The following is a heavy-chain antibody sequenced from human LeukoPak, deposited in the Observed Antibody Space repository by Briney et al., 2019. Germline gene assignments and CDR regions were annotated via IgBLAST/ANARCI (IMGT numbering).Heavy chain of an antibody. J-gene: IGHJ4*02. CDR1: GYTFTNYG. CDR3: ARDLRSSSVCYFDY. CDR2: INGYNGDT. V-gene: IGHV1-18*01. D-gene: IGHD6-6*01. Sequence: GASVKVSCKASGYTFTNYGISWVRQAPGQGLEWLAGINGYNGDTNHAQKLQGRVTMTTDTSTNTAFMELRSLTSDDTAVYYCARDLRSSSVCYFDYWGQGTLVTVSS.